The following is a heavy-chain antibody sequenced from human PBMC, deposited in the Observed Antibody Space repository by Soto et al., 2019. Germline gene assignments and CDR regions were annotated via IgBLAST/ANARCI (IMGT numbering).Heavy chain of an antibody. D-gene: IGHD3-22*01. CDR1: GYTFTSYG. CDR3: AREDYYDSSGHDAFDI. V-gene: IGHV1-18*01. CDR2: ISAYNGNT. J-gene: IGHJ3*02. Sequence: ASVKVSCKASGYTFTSYGISWVRQAPGQGLEWMGWISAYNGNTNYAQKLQGRVTMTTDTSTSTAYMELRSLRSDDTAVYYCAREDYYDSSGHDAFDIWGQGTMVTVSS.